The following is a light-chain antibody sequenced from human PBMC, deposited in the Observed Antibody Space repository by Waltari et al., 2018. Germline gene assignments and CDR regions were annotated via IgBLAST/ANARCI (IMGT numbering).Light chain of an antibody. CDR2: DDS. J-gene: IGLJ2*01. V-gene: IGLV3-21*02. CDR3: QVWDSSFDRVV. Sequence: SYVLTQSPSVSVAPGQTATITCGGNNIGSKNVHWYQQRPGQAPVLVVYDDSDRPSGIPGRFSGSNSANTATLTISRVDSGDEADYYCQVWDSSFDRVVFGGGTKLTVL. CDR1: NIGSKN.